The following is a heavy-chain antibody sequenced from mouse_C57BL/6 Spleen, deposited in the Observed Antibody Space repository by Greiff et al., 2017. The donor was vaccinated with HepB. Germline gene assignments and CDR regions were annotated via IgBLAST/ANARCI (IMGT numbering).Heavy chain of an antibody. CDR1: GYTFTDYY. V-gene: IGHV1-76*01. Sequence: QVQLQQSGAELVRPGASVKLSCKASGYTFTDYYINWVKQRPGQGLEWIARIYPGSGNTYYNEKFKGKATLTAEKSSSTAYMQLSSLTSEDSAVYFCARYITMDYWGQGTSVTVSS. D-gene: IGHD1-1*01. J-gene: IGHJ4*01. CDR3: ARYITMDY. CDR2: IYPGSGNT.